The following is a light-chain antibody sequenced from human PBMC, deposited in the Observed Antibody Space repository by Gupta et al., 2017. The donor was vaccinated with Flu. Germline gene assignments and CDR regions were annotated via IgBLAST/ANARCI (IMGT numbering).Light chain of an antibody. J-gene: IGKJ2*03. CDR1: QSISSW. CDR2: KAS. V-gene: IGKV1-5*03. Sequence: DIQMTQSPSTLSASVGDRVTITCRASQSISSWLAWYQQKPGKAPKLLIYKASTLQSGVPSRFSGSGSGTEFTLTISSLQPDDFATYYCQQYDSYPYSFGQGAKLEIK. CDR3: QQYDSYPYS.